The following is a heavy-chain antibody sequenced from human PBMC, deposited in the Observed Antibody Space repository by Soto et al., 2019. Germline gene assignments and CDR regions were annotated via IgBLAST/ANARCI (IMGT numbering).Heavy chain of an antibody. Sequence: GESLKISCKGSGYSFTSYWIGWVRQMPGKGLEWMGIIYPGDSDTRYSPSFQGQVTISAHKSISTAYLQWSSPKASDTAMYYCATADCSGTNCWSGFTFDIWDQSTMVT. D-gene: IGHD2-2*01. V-gene: IGHV5-51*01. CDR1: GYSFTSYW. J-gene: IGHJ3*02. CDR3: ATADCSGTNCWSGFTFDI. CDR2: IYPGDSDT.